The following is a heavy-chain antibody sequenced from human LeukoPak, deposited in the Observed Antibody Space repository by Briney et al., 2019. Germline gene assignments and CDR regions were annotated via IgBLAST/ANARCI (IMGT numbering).Heavy chain of an antibody. D-gene: IGHD6-19*01. CDR3: AKIRGIAVAGRVY. CDR1: GFTFSSYA. Sequence: GGSLRLSCAASGFTFSSYAMSWVRQAPGKGLEWVSAISGSGGSTYYADSVKGRFAISRDNTKNTLYLQMNSLRAEDTAVYYCAKIRGIAVAGRVYWGQGTLVTVSS. V-gene: IGHV3-23*01. CDR2: ISGSGGST. J-gene: IGHJ4*02.